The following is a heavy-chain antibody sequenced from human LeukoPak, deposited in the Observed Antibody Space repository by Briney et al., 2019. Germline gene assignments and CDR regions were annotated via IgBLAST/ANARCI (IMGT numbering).Heavy chain of an antibody. CDR3: ARERAGAGAHFDS. J-gene: IGHJ4*02. CDR1: GDSISSGDYR. V-gene: IGHV4-31*01. CDR2: IYSGGGT. Sequence: SETLSLTCTVSGDSISSGDYRWCWVRQHPEKGLEWIGCIYSGGGTHYNPSLKSPFTMSVDTSKNQFPLDLPSVTAADAAMYFCARERAGAGAHFDSWGQGTLISVSS. D-gene: IGHD3-10*01.